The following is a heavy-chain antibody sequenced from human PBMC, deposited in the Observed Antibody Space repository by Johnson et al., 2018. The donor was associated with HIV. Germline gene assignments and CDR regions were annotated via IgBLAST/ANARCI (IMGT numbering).Heavy chain of an antibody. J-gene: IGHJ3*02. D-gene: IGHD3-22*01. CDR2: IKQDGSET. CDR1: GFTFSSYW. Sequence: VQLVESGGGVVQPGRSLRLSCVASGFTFSSYWMSWVRQAPGKGLEWVANIKQDGSETYYVDSVKGRFTISRDNAKNSLYLQMNSLRAEDTAVYYCARDPFWLKAFDIWGQGTMVTVSS. V-gene: IGHV3-7*01. CDR3: ARDPFWLKAFDI.